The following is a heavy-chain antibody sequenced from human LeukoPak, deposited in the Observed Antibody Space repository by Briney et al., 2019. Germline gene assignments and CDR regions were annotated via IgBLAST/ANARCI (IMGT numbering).Heavy chain of an antibody. D-gene: IGHD3-9*01. Sequence: GGSLRLSCAASGFTFSSYAMSWVRQAPGKGLEWVSAISGSGGSTYYADSVKVRFTISRDNSKNTLYLQMNSLRAEDTAVYYCAKAYYDILTGSAWYFDLWGRGTLVTVSS. J-gene: IGHJ2*01. CDR2: ISGSGGST. CDR3: AKAYYDILTGSAWYFDL. V-gene: IGHV3-23*01. CDR1: GFTFSSYA.